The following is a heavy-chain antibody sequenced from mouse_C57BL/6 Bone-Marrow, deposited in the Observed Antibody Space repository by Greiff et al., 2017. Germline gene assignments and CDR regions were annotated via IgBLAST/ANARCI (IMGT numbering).Heavy chain of an antibody. D-gene: IGHD2-3*01. J-gene: IGHJ1*03. CDR1: GYSFTDYN. CDR2: INPNYGTT. V-gene: IGHV1-39*01. Sequence: VHVKQSGPELVKPGASVKISCKASGYSFTDYNMNWVKQSNGKSLEWIGVINPNYGTTSYNQKFKGKATLTVDQSSSTAYMQLNSLTSEDSAVYDCARDGYYSYWYFDVWGTGTTVTVSS. CDR3: ARDGYYSYWYFDV.